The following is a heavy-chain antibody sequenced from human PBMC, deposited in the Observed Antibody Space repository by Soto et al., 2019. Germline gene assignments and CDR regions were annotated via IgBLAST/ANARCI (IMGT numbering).Heavy chain of an antibody. J-gene: IGHJ4*02. D-gene: IGHD3-10*01. CDR3: ARGPYPEGALWFGELSLDY. V-gene: IGHV1-18*01. CDR1: GYTFTSYG. Sequence: QVQLVQSGAEVKKPGASVKVSCKASGYTFTSYGISWVRQAPGQGLEWMGWISAYNGNTNYAQKLQGRVTMTTDTSTSTAYMELRSLRSDDTAVYYCARGPYPEGALWFGELSLDYWGQGTLVTVSS. CDR2: ISAYNGNT.